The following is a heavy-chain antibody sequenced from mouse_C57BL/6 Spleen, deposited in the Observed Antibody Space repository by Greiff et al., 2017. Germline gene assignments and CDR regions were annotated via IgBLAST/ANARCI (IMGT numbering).Heavy chain of an antibody. CDR1: GFTFSSYA. D-gene: IGHD1-1*01. J-gene: IGHJ3*01. CDR3: ARDGENYYGSSYGWFAY. V-gene: IGHV5-4*01. CDR2: ISDGGSYT. Sequence: EVQLVESGGGLVKPGGSLKLSCAASGFTFSSYAMSWVRQTPEKRLEWVATISDGGSYTYYPDNVKGRFTISRDNAKNNLYLQMSHLKSEDTAMYDGARDGENYYGSSYGWFAYWGQGTLVTVSA.